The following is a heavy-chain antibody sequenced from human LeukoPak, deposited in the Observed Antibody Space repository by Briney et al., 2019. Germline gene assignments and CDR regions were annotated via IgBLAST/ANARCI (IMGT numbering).Heavy chain of an antibody. CDR1: GGSISSYY. CDR2: IYYSGST. V-gene: IGHV4-59*01. D-gene: IGHD4-17*01. Sequence: SETLSLTCTVSGGSISSYYWSWIRQPPGKGLEWIGYIYYSGSTNYNPSLKSRVTISVDTSKNQFSLKLSSVTAADTAVYYCARDRTGYGHFDYWGQGTLVTVSS. CDR3: ARDRTGYGHFDY. J-gene: IGHJ4*02.